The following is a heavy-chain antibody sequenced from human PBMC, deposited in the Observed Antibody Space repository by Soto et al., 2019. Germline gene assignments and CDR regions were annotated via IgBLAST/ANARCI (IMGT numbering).Heavy chain of an antibody. CDR2: ISWNSGNK. Sequence: EVQLVESGGDLVQPGRSLRLSCAASGFTFDDYAMHWVRQAPGKGLAWVSGISWNSGNKGYADSVKGRFTISRDNAKNFLYLEMNSLRAEDTALYYGAKEAGLVRFFDWLSNGLDVWGQGTAVTVS. D-gene: IGHD3-9*01. CDR3: AKEAGLVRFFDWLSNGLDV. J-gene: IGHJ6*02. CDR1: GFTFDDYA. V-gene: IGHV3-9*01.